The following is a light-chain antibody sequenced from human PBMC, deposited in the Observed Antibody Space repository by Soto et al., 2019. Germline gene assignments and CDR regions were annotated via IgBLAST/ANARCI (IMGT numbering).Light chain of an antibody. CDR1: SSDVVGYNF. CDR3: ISYAVTTSYV. CDR2: EVD. J-gene: IGLJ1*01. V-gene: IGLV2-8*02. Sequence: SVLTQPPSASRSPGQSVTISCTGNSSDVVGYNFVSWYQQHPGKAPKLMIYEVDKRPSGVPDRFSGSKSGNTASLTVSGLQAEDEADYYSISYAVTTSYVFGTGTKVTVL.